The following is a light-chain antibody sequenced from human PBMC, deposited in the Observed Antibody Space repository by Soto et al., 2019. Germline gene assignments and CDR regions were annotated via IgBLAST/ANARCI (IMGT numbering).Light chain of an antibody. CDR1: QYINTR. V-gene: IGKV3-11*01. Sequence: EIFLTQSPATLSSFPGDIVTLSCRASQYINTRLAWYQHRPGQAPRLLIYQTSIRAAGIPARFSASGSGTDFTLTISDVQPEDFALYYCHQRQSWPRTFGQGTKVDIK. CDR3: HQRQSWPRT. J-gene: IGKJ1*01. CDR2: QTS.